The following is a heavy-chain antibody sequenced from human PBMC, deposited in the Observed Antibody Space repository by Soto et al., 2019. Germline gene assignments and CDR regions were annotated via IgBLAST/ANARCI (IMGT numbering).Heavy chain of an antibody. CDR2: IKSKTDGGTT. J-gene: IGHJ6*02. Sequence: GGSLRLSCAASGFTFSNAWMSWVRQAPGKGLEWVGRIKSKTDGGTTDYAAPVKGRFTISRDDSKNTLYLQMNSLKTEDTAVYYCTTQYGDYGDYYGMDVWGQGTTVTVSS. CDR1: GFTFSNAW. V-gene: IGHV3-15*01. CDR3: TTQYGDYGDYYGMDV. D-gene: IGHD4-17*01.